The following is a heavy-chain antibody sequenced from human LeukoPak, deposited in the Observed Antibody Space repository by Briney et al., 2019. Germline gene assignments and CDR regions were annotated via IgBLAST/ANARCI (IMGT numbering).Heavy chain of an antibody. J-gene: IGHJ6*02. D-gene: IGHD6-19*01. Sequence: PGGSLRLSCGASGFTFSSHAMTWVRQAPGKGLEWVSAISISGDTTYYADAVKGRFTISRDNSKNTLYLQMNSLRAEDTAVYYCARERERDPNGYSSGWYYLGYYYYYGMDVWGQGTTVTVSS. CDR3: ARERERDPNGYSSGWYYLGYYYYYGMDV. CDR2: ISISGDTT. V-gene: IGHV3-23*01. CDR1: GFTFSSHA.